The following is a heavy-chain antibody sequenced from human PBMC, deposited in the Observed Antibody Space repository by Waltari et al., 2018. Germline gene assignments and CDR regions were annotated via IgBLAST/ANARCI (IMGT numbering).Heavy chain of an antibody. V-gene: IGHV1-69*08. D-gene: IGHD6-19*01. CDR3: ARDRGIAVAGTMANWFDP. Sequence: QVQLVQSGAEVKKPGSSVKVSCKASGGTFSSYAISWVRQAPGQGLEWMGRIIPIFGTANYAQKFQGRVTITADKSTSTAYMELSSLRSEDTAVYYCARDRGIAVAGTMANWFDPWGQGTLVTVSS. CDR1: GGTFSSYA. J-gene: IGHJ5*02. CDR2: IIPIFGTA.